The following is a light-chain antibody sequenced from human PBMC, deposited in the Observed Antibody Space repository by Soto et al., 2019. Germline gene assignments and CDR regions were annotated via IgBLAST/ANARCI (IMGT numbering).Light chain of an antibody. CDR1: SGHSSYA. Sequence: QLVLTQSPSASASLGASVKLTCTLRSGHSSYAIAWHQQQPEKGARYLMKVDIDGSHNKWDGIPDRFSGFSSGAERYRTISGLKSEDEADYSCQTWDTGFSVVFGGETKLTVL. CDR2: VDIDGSH. CDR3: QTWDTGFSVV. J-gene: IGLJ2*01. V-gene: IGLV4-69*01.